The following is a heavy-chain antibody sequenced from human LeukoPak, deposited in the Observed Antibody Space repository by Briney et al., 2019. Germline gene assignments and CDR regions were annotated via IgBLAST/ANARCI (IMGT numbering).Heavy chain of an antibody. CDR2: ISSSGSTI. D-gene: IGHD2-8*01. CDR1: GFTFSSYE. Sequence: PGGSLRLSCAASGFTFSSYEMNWVRQAPGKGLEWVSYISSSGSTIYYADSVKGRFTISRDNSKNTLYLQMNSLRAEDTAVYYCAKALTRGYCTNGVCYSLAGLGDYWGQGTLVTVSS. J-gene: IGHJ4*02. V-gene: IGHV3-48*03. CDR3: AKALTRGYCTNGVCYSLAGLGDY.